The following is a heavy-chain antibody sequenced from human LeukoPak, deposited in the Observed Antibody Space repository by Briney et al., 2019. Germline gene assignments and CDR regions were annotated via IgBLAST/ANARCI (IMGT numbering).Heavy chain of an antibody. Sequence: GGSLRLSCAASGFTFSSDSMNWVRQAPGKGLEWVSSISSSSSYIYYADSVKGRFTIFRDNAENSLYLQMNSLRAEDTAVYYCARDVLYYYGSGSSAGWFDPWGQGTLVTVSS. J-gene: IGHJ5*02. CDR1: GFTFSSDS. V-gene: IGHV3-21*01. D-gene: IGHD3-10*01. CDR2: ISSSSSYI. CDR3: ARDVLYYYGSGSSAGWFDP.